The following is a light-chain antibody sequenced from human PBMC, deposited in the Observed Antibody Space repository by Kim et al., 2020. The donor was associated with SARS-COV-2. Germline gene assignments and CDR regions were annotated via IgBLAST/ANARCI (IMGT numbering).Light chain of an antibody. CDR1: QCIRSC. V-gene: IGKV1-12*01. Sequence: ASVGLRAAITLRPSQCIRSCVAWSPQKPRKAPKLLISATSRLQSGVTSSFSGSGSRTDFTLTVSSLQPEDFATYYCQQSNSFPYCFGQWTKLEI. CDR3: QQSNSFPYC. CDR2: ATS. J-gene: IGKJ2*03.